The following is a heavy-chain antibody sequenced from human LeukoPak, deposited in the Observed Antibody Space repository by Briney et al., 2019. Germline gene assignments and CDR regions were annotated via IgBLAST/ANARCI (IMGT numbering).Heavy chain of an antibody. CDR1: GFTFSSYS. D-gene: IGHD3-10*01. J-gene: IGHJ4*02. V-gene: IGHV3-21*01. Sequence: GGSLRLSCAASGFTFSSYSMNWVRQAPGKWLEWVSSISSSTNYIFFADSVKGRFTISRDNAKNSLCLQMNGLRAEDTAVYYCAREYGSGSLDYWGQGTLVTVSS. CDR2: ISSSTNYI. CDR3: AREYGSGSLDY.